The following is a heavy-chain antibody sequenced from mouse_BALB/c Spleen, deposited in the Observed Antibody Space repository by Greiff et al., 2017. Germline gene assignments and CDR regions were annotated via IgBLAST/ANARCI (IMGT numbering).Heavy chain of an antibody. Sequence: EVKLVESGGGLVKPGGSLKLSCAASGFTFSSYARSWVRQTPERGLEWVASISSGGSTSYPDSVKGRFTISRDNARNILYLQMSSLRSEDTAMYYCARGYGYDEGSYYYAMDYWGQGTSVTVSS. J-gene: IGHJ4*01. D-gene: IGHD2-2*01. V-gene: IGHV5-6-5*01. CDR3: ARGYGYDEGSYYYAMDY. CDR2: ISSGGST. CDR1: GFTFSSYA.